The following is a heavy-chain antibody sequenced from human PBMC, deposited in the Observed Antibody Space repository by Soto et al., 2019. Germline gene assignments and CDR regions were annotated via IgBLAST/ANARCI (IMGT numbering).Heavy chain of an antibody. V-gene: IGHV1-18*01. J-gene: IGHJ4*02. CDR2: ISAYNGNT. CDR3: ARDRGSSSWDVSY. Sequence: QVQLVQSGAEVKKPGASVKVSCKASGYTFTSYGISWVRQAPGQGLEWMGWISAYNGNTNYAQTLQGRVTMTTATFRSTAYMEQRSLRSGGTAVYYCARDRGSSSWDVSYWCQGALVTVSS. D-gene: IGHD6-13*01. CDR1: GYTFTSYG.